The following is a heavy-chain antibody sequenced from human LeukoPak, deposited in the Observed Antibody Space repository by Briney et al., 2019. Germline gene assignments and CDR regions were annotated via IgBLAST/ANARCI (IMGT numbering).Heavy chain of an antibody. J-gene: IGHJ6*02. Sequence: ASVKVSCKASGYTFTGYYLHWVRQAPGQGLEWMGGINPNSGGTKFAQTFQGRVTMTSDTSITTAYMELRSLKSDDTAVYYCAREDVNTEVYYYYGMDVWGQGTTVTVS. CDR1: GYTFTGYY. D-gene: IGHD3-16*01. CDR3: AREDVNTEVYYYYGMDV. CDR2: INPNSGGT. V-gene: IGHV1-2*02.